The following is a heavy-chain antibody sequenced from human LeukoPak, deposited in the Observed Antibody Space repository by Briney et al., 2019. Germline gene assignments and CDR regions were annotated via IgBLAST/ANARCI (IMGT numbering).Heavy chain of an antibody. CDR1: GYSISSGYY. CDR2: IYHSGST. J-gene: IGHJ5*02. Sequence: PSETLSLTCTVSGYSISSGYYRGWIRQPPGKGLEWIGNIYHSGSTYYNASLKSRVTISIDTSKNQFSLKLSSVTAADTAVYYCARGVTMIGRLRFDPWGQGTLVTVSS. D-gene: IGHD3-22*01. V-gene: IGHV4-38-2*02. CDR3: ARGVTMIGRLRFDP.